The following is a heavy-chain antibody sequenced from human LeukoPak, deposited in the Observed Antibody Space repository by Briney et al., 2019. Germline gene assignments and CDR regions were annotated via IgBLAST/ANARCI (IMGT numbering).Heavy chain of an antibody. D-gene: IGHD3/OR15-3a*01. CDR2: IYYSGST. V-gene: IGHV4-59*08. J-gene: IGHJ4*02. CDR1: GGSFKSYY. CDR3: AALTRGGLARFAY. Sequence: PSETLSLTCTVSGGSFKSYYWSWVRQPPGKGLEWIGYIYYSGSTNYNPSLKSRLTISVDTFKNQFSLKLSSVTAADTAVYYCAALTRGGLARFAYWGQGTLVTVSS.